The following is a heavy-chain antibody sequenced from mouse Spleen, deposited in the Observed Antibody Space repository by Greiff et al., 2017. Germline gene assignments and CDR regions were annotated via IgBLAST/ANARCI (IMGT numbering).Heavy chain of an antibody. V-gene: IGHV1-7*01. J-gene: IGHJ3*01. D-gene: IGHD1-1*01. CDR3: ARSGLTTVVAPFAY. CDR2: INPSSGYT. Sequence: QVQLQQPGAELVKPGASVKLSCKASGYTFTSYWMPWVKQRPGQGLEWIGSINPSSGYTKYNQKFKDKATLTADKSSSTAYMQLSSLTYEDSAVYYCARSGLTTVVAPFAYWGQGTLVTVSA. CDR1: GYTFTSYW.